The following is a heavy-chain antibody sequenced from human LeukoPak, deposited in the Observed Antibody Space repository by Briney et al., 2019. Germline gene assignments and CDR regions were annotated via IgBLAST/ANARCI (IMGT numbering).Heavy chain of an antibody. V-gene: IGHV3-48*01. D-gene: IGHD6-13*01. CDR1: GFTFSSYS. J-gene: IGHJ4*02. CDR2: ISSSSSTI. CDR3: AVPTIAAAYDY. Sequence: GGSLRLSCAASGFTFSSYSMNWVRQAPGKGLEWVSYISSSSSTIYYADSVKGRFTISRDNAKNSLYLQMNSLRAEDTAVYYCAVPTIAAAYDYWGQGTLVTVSS.